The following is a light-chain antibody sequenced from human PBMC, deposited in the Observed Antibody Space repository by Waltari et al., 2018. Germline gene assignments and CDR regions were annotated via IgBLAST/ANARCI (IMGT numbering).Light chain of an antibody. CDR2: GAA. J-gene: IGKJ2*01. CDR1: QNVRSN. V-gene: IGKV3-15*01. Sequence: IVMTQSPATVSVSPGERATLSCRVSQNVRSNLAWYQQKPGTAPRLPIYGAATRATDVPARFGGSGFGTEFTLTISSLQSEDFAVYYCQHYEGWPPSYTFGQGTKVEI. CDR3: QHYEGWPPSYT.